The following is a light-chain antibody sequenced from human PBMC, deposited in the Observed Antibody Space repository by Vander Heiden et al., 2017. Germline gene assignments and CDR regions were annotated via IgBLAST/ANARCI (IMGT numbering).Light chain of an antibody. J-gene: IGKJ2*01. CDR1: QSISNY. Sequence: DIQMTQSPSSLSASVRDRVTITCRASQSISNYLNWYQQKPGKAPKLLIYGASSLQSGVPSRFSGNGSGTDFTLTISRLQPEDFATYYCQQTDTTPHTFGQGTKLEIK. V-gene: IGKV1-39*01. CDR3: QQTDTTPHT. CDR2: GAS.